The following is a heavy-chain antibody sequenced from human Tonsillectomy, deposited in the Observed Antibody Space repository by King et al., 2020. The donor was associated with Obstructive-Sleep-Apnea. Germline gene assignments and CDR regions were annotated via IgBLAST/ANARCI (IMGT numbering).Heavy chain of an antibody. CDR3: ARVKGVVIIDDAFDI. V-gene: IGHV3-11*06. CDR2: ISSGSSST. J-gene: IGHJ3*02. Sequence: VQLVESGGGLVKPGGSLRLSCVASGFTFRDYYMTWIRQAPGKGLEWVSYISSGSSSTNDADSVKGRFTISRDNAKNSLYLQMNSLRAEDTAVYYCARVKGVVIIDDAFDIWGQGTMVTVFS. CDR1: GFTFRDYY. D-gene: IGHD3-22*01.